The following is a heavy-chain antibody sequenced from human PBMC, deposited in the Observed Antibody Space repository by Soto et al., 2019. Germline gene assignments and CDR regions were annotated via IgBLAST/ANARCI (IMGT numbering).Heavy chain of an antibody. CDR1: GVSISDTSYY. J-gene: IGHJ4*02. Sequence: QLQLQESGPGLVKPSETLSLTCTVSGVSISDTSYYWGWIRQPPGKGLGWIGTIYFNGNTFYNPSLKSRLTISVDTSSNQFSLRLTSVTAADTAVYYCARQGSYWGQGTLVAVSS. CDR2: IYFNGNT. CDR3: ARQGSY. V-gene: IGHV4-39*01.